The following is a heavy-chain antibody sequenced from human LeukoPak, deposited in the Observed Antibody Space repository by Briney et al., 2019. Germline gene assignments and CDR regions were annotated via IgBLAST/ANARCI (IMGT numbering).Heavy chain of an antibody. D-gene: IGHD3-16*01. Sequence: PGGSLRLSCAASGFTFSSYGMHWVREAPGEGLGWVAFIRYDGTNKYYTDSVKGRFTISRDNSKKTLYLQMNSLRAEDTAVYYCATALGTRSVHDGFDIWGQGTMVTVSS. J-gene: IGHJ3*02. CDR1: GFTFSSYG. CDR3: ATALGTRSVHDGFDI. CDR2: IRYDGTNK. V-gene: IGHV3-30*02.